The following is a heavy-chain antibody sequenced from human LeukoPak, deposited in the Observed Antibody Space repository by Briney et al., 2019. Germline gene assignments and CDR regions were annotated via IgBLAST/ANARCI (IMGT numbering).Heavy chain of an antibody. CDR3: ARKRGYSGFTIGGHFDY. J-gene: IGHJ4*02. D-gene: IGHD5-12*01. V-gene: IGHV3-66*01. CDR2: IYSGGST. CDR1: GFTFSSYA. Sequence: GGSLRLSCAASGFTFSSYAMSWVRQAPGKGLEWVSVIYSGGSTYYADSVKGRFTIFRDNSKNTLYLQMNSLRAEDTAVYYCARKRGYSGFTIGGHFDYWGQGTLVTVSS.